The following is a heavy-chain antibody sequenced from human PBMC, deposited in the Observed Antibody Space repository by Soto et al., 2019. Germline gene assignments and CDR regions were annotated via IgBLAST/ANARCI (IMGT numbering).Heavy chain of an antibody. J-gene: IGHJ3*02. D-gene: IGHD2-8*01. CDR2: ISYDGSNK. CDR1: GFTFSSYA. Sequence: GVSLRLSCAASGFTFSSYAMHWVRQAPGKGLEWVAVISYDGSNKYYADSVKGRFTISRDNSKNTLYLQMNSLRAEDTAVYYCARDLAILRDAFDIWGQGTLVTVSS. CDR3: ARDLAILRDAFDI. V-gene: IGHV3-30-3*01.